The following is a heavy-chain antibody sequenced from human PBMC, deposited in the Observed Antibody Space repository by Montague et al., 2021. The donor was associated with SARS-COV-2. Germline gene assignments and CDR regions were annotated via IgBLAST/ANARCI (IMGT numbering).Heavy chain of an antibody. CDR2: ISNSGSKQ. Sequence: SLRLSCAASGFTFSNYAMRRVRQAPGKGLEWVSAISNSGSKQRYTDSVKGRFTISRDNSKNTLYLQMDSLRAEDTAVYYCAKDRVVPPDRNLDYWGQGTLVSVSS. CDR1: GFTFSNYA. V-gene: IGHV3-23*01. J-gene: IGHJ4*02. CDR3: AKDRVVPPDRNLDY. D-gene: IGHD2-2*01.